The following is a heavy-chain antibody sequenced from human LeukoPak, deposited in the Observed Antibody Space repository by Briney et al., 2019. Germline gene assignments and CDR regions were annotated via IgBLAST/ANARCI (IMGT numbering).Heavy chain of an antibody. CDR3: ARDGYYDFWSGYWAWWHYYYGMDV. CDR2: MNPNSGNT. J-gene: IGHJ6*02. V-gene: IGHV1-8*01. CDR1: GYTFTSYD. D-gene: IGHD3-3*01. Sequence: GASVKVSCKASGYTFTSYDINWVRQATGQVLAWMGWMNPNSGNTGYAQKFQGRVTMTRNTSISTAYMELSSLRSEDTAVYYCARDGYYDFWSGYWAWWHYYYGMDVWGQGTTVTVSS.